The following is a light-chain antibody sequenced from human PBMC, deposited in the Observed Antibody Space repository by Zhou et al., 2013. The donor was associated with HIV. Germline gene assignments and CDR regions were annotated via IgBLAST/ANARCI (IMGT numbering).Light chain of an antibody. J-gene: IGKJ3*01. Sequence: VVLTQSPLSLPVTPGESASMSCTSSQSLMFSNGYNCLDWYVQKSGQSPQLLIYLSSYRASGVSDRFSGSGSGTNFTLKISKVEAEDVGIYYCMAALQAPFTFGPGTTVDI. CDR1: QSLMFSNGYNC. CDR3: MAALQAPFT. V-gene: IGKV2-28*01. CDR2: LSS.